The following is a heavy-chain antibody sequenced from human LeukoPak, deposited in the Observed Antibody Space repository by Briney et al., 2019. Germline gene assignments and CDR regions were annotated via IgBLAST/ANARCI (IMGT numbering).Heavy chain of an antibody. Sequence: GGSLRLSCAASGFTFTDYSMSWIRQTPGKGLEWVASLGSSGANKYYADSVKGRFSISRDNSRDTVSLQMNSLRAEDTAVYYCAIMHGYYDGSGYWVQWGQGTLVTVSS. CDR3: AIMHGYYDGSGYWVQ. J-gene: IGHJ1*01. D-gene: IGHD3-22*01. CDR1: GFTFTDYS. V-gene: IGHV3-23*01. CDR2: LGSSGANK.